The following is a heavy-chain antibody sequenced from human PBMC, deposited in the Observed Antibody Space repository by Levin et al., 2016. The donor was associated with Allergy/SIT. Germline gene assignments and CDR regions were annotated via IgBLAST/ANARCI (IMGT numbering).Heavy chain of an antibody. CDR1: GFMFNSYA. D-gene: IGHD6-13*01. CDR2: ISGSGGTT. CDR3: AKSGAFGLTGAGNRYWYFDL. J-gene: IGHJ2*01. Sequence: GESLKISCAASGFMFNSYAMSWVRQAPGKGLEWVSVISGSGGTTYYADSVKGRFTISRDNSKRTLSLQMNSLRAEDTAVYYCAKSGAFGLTGAGNRYWYFDLWGRGTLVTVSS. V-gene: IGHV3-23*01.